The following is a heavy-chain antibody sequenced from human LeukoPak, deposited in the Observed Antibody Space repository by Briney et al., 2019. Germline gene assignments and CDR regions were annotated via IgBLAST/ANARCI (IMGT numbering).Heavy chain of an antibody. Sequence: SETLSLTCTVSDGSINNYYWTWIRQPPGKGLEWIGCIHYSGSTNYNPSLKSRVTISVDTSKNQFSLRLSSVTAADTAVYYCASASGEYGTKTFDIWGQGTMVTVSS. CDR1: DGSINNYY. CDR2: IHYSGST. J-gene: IGHJ3*02. CDR3: ASASGEYGTKTFDI. V-gene: IGHV4-59*01. D-gene: IGHD3-10*01.